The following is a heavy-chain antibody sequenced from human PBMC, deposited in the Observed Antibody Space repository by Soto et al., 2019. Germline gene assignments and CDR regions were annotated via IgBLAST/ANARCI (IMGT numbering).Heavy chain of an antibody. J-gene: IGHJ4*02. D-gene: IGHD3-10*01. CDR2: IYHRGRT. CDR3: ARLYYYGSRSFDY. V-gene: IGHV4-4*01. Sequence: PGKGLEWIVEIYHRGRTNYNPSLKSRVTISVDKSKHQFSLKLSSVTAADTAVYSCARLYYYGSRSFDYPGQGTLVTVSS.